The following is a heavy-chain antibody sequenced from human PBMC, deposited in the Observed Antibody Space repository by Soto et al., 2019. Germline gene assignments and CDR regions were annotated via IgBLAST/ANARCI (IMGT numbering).Heavy chain of an antibody. J-gene: IGHJ6*02. CDR1: GYTFTSYY. D-gene: IGHD3-9*01. Sequence: WASVKVSCKASGYTFTSYYMHWVRQAPGQGLEWMGIINPSGGSTSYAQKFQGRVTMTRDTSTSTVYMELSSLRSEDTAVYYCARAVALRYFDWLFSYYYYGMDVWGQGTTVTVSS. CDR2: INPSGGST. CDR3: ARAVALRYFDWLFSYYYYGMDV. V-gene: IGHV1-46*01.